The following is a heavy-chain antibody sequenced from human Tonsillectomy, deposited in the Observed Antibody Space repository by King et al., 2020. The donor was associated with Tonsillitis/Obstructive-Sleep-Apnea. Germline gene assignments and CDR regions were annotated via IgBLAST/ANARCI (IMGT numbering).Heavy chain of an antibody. CDR2: ISYDGSNK. J-gene: IGHJ1*01. D-gene: IGHD4-17*01. V-gene: IGHV3-30*01. Sequence: VQLVESGGGVVQPGRSLRLSCAASGFTFSSYAMHWVRQAPGKGLEWVAVISYDGSNKYYADSVKGRFTISRENSKNTLYLQMNSLRAEDTAVYYCARDRDYGDYPIGYFQHWGQGTLVTVSS. CDR3: ARDRDYGDYPIGYFQH. CDR1: GFTFSSYA.